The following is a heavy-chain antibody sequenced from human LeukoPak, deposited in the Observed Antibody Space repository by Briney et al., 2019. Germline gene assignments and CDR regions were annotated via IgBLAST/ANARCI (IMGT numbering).Heavy chain of an antibody. V-gene: IGHV4-34*01. J-gene: IGHJ3*02. CDR3: APARPDCSSTSCQGLWCFEI. CDR1: GFAFSTYA. D-gene: IGHD2-2*01. CDR2: INHSGST. Sequence: GSLRLSCAASGFAFSTYAMSWVRQPPGKGLEWIGEINHSGSTNCNPFLKSRVTISVDTSKNQFSLKLSSVTAADTAVYYCAPARPDCSSTSCQGLWCFEIWGQGTMVTVSS.